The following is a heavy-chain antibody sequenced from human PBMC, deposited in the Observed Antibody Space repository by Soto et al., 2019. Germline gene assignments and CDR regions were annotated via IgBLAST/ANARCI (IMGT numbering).Heavy chain of an antibody. V-gene: IGHV3-30*18. Sequence: QVQLVESGGGVVQPGRSLRLSCAASGFTFSSYGMHWVRQAPGKGLEWVAVISYDGSNKYYADSVKGRFTISRDNXXNTLYLQMNSLRAEDTAVYYCAKDLYSNYEYYFDYWGQGTLVTVSS. CDR2: ISYDGSNK. CDR3: AKDLYSNYEYYFDY. D-gene: IGHD4-4*01. CDR1: GFTFSSYG. J-gene: IGHJ4*02.